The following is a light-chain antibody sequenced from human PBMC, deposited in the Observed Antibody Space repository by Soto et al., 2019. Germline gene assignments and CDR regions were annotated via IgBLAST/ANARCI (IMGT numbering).Light chain of an antibody. CDR2: WAS. CDR3: HQYYSTPPYT. Sequence: DIVMTQSPDSLAVSLGERATINCKSSQSVLYSSNNKNYLAWYQQKPGQPPKLLIYWASTRESGVPDRFSGSGSGTDFTLTIRSLQSEDVAVYYCHQYYSTPPYTFGQGTKLEIK. CDR1: QSVLYSSNNKNY. J-gene: IGKJ2*01. V-gene: IGKV4-1*01.